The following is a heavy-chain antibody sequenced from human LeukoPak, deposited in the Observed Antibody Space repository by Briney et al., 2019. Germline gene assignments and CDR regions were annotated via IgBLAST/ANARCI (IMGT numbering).Heavy chain of an antibody. Sequence: SETLSLTCTVSGGSISSSNYYWGWIRQPPGKGLEWIGNIDYNEITYYNPSLKSRVTISVDTSKTQLSLKLNSVTAADTAVYYCARGIVGATAFDPWGQGTLVTVSS. J-gene: IGHJ5*02. CDR3: ARGIVGATAFDP. CDR2: IDYNEIT. CDR1: GGSISSSNYY. V-gene: IGHV4-39*07. D-gene: IGHD1-26*01.